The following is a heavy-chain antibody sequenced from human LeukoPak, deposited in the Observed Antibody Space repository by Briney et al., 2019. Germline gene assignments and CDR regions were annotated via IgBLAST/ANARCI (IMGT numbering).Heavy chain of an antibody. Sequence: GSSVKVSCKASGGTFSSYTISWVRQAPGQGLEWMGRIIPILGIANYAQKFQGRVTITADKSTSTAYMELSSLRSEDTAVYYCARYVFYYGSGYFDYWGQGTLVTVSS. CDR1: GGTFSSYT. V-gene: IGHV1-69*02. CDR2: IIPILGIA. J-gene: IGHJ4*02. D-gene: IGHD3-10*01. CDR3: ARYVFYYGSGYFDY.